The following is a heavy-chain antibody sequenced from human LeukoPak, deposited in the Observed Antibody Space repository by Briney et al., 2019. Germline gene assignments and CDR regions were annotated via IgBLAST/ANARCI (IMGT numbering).Heavy chain of an antibody. CDR1: GGSISSGGYS. D-gene: IGHD3-3*01. CDR2: IYHSGST. Sequence: SETLSLTCAVSGGSISSGGYSWSWIRQPPGKGLEWIGYIYHSGSTYYNPSLKSRVTISVDRSKNQFSLKLSSVTAADTAVYYCAREGARFLEWNWFDPWGQGTLVTVSS. J-gene: IGHJ5*02. V-gene: IGHV4-30-2*01. CDR3: AREGARFLEWNWFDP.